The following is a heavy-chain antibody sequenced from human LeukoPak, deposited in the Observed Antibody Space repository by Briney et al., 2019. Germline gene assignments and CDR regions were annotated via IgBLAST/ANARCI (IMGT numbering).Heavy chain of an antibody. J-gene: IGHJ4*02. CDR1: GSTLSDYY. CDR2: ISTSGFTM. CDR3: ARIPARRPADPIY. V-gene: IGHV3-11*04. Sequence: GGSLRLSCAASGSTLSDYYMNWIRQAPGKGLEWVAYISTSGFTMYYADSVKGRFTISRDNAKKSLYLQMNSLRAEDTAVYYCARIPARRPADPIYWGQGTLVTVSS. D-gene: IGHD2-2*01.